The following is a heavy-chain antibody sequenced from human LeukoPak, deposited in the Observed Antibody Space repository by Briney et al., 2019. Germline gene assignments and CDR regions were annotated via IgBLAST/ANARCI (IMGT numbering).Heavy chain of an antibody. CDR2: IDWDDDK. CDR3: ARISAYGDYYFDY. Sequence: SGPALVKPTQTLPLTCTFYGFSLITSGMCVSWIRQPPGKALEWLALIDWDDDKYYSTSLKTRLTISKDTFKNQVVLTMTNMDPVDTATYYCARISAYGDYYFDYWGQGTLVTVSS. D-gene: IGHD4-17*01. V-gene: IGHV2-70*01. J-gene: IGHJ4*02. CDR1: GFSLITSGMC.